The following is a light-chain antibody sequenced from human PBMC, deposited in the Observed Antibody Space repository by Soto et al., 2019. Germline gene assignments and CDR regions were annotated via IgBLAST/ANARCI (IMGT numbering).Light chain of an antibody. CDR1: QSVSSN. V-gene: IGKV3-15*01. CDR3: HQYNNWMYN. Sequence: EIVMTQSPATLSVSPGERATLSCRASQSVSSNLAWYQQKPGQAPRLLIYDTSTRATGIPARFSGSGSGTEYTLTISSLQSEDFEVYYCHQYNNWMYNFGQGTKLEIK. CDR2: DTS. J-gene: IGKJ2*01.